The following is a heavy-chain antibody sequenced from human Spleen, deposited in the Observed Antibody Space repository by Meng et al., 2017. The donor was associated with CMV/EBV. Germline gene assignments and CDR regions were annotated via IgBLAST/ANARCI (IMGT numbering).Heavy chain of an antibody. V-gene: IGHV5-51*01. CDR3: ARQAKYYYYGMDV. Sequence: GESLKISCKGSGYSFTSYWLGGVSQMPGKGLEWMGNSYPGDSDTRYSPSFQGQVTISADKSISTAYLQWSSLKASDTAMYYGARQAKYYYYGMDVWGQGTTVTVSS. J-gene: IGHJ6*02. CDR2: SYPGDSDT. CDR1: GYSFTSYW.